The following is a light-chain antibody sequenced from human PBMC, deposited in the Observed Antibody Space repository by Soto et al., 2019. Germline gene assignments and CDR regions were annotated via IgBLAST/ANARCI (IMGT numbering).Light chain of an antibody. V-gene: IGLV2-14*01. CDR2: DVS. Sequence: QSVLTQPASVSGSPGQSITISCTGTSSDVGGYNYVSWYQQHPGKAPKLMIYDVSNRPSGVSNRFSDSKSGNTASLTISGLQAEDEADYYCSSYTSSSTLVFGGGTKVT. CDR1: SSDVGGYNY. CDR3: SSYTSSSTLV. J-gene: IGLJ2*01.